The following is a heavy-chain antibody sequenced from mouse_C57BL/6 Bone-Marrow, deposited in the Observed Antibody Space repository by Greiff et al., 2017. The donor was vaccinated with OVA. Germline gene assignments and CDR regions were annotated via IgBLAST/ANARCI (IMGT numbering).Heavy chain of an antibody. V-gene: IGHV1-26*01. CDR3: AFYDDYDVGY. J-gene: IGHJ2*01. Sequence: EVQLQQSGPELVKPGASVKISCKASGYTFTDYYMNWVKQSHGKSLEWIGDINPNNGGTSYNQKFKGKATLTVDKSSSTAYMELRSLTSEDAAVYYCAFYDDYDVGYWGQGTTLTVSS. CDR1: GYTFTDYY. CDR2: INPNNGGT. D-gene: IGHD2-4*01.